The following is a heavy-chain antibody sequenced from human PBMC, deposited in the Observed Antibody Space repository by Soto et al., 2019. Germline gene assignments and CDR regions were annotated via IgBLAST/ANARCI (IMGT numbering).Heavy chain of an antibody. V-gene: IGHV4-59*01. J-gene: IGHJ6*02. CDR3: ARELRYYDSSGYSYYYYGMDV. D-gene: IGHD3-22*01. CDR2: IYYSGST. CDR1: GGSISSYY. Sequence: SETLSLTCTVSGGSISSYYWSWIRQPPGKGLEWIGYIYYSGSTNYNPSLKSRVTISVDTSKNQFSLKLSSVTAADTAVYYCARELRYYDSSGYSYYYYGMDVWGQGTTVTVSS.